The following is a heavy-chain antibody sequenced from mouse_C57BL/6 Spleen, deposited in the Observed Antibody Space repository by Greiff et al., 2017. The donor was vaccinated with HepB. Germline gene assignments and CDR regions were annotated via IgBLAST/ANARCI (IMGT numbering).Heavy chain of an antibody. J-gene: IGHJ4*01. D-gene: IGHD1-1*01. Sequence: VQLQQSGAELVKPGASVKMSCKASGYTFTTYPIAWMQQNHGKSLEWIGNFHPYNDDTKYNDKFKGKATLTVDKSSSTVYLELSRLTSDDSAVYYCAIYDYGSSSYAMDYWGQGTSVTVSS. V-gene: IGHV1-47*01. CDR3: AIYDYGSSSYAMDY. CDR1: GYTFTTYP. CDR2: FHPYNDDT.